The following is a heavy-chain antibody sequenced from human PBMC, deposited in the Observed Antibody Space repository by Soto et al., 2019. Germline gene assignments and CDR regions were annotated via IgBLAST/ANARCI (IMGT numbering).Heavy chain of an antibody. CDR3: ARDSYYDANYYGMDV. CDR2: ISSSSTYI. J-gene: IGHJ6*02. V-gene: IGHV3-21*01. D-gene: IGHD3-22*01. CDR1: GFTFSSYS. Sequence: NPGGSLRLSCAASGFTFSSYSMNWVRQAPGKGLEWVSSISSSSTYIYYADSVKGRFTISRDNAKNSLYLQMKSLRAEDTAVYYCARDSYYDANYYGMDVWGQGTTVTVYS.